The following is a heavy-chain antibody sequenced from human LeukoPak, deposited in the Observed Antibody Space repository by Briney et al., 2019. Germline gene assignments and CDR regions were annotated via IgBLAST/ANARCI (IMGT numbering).Heavy chain of an antibody. CDR3: ARDRDYYYDSSGYYGY. CDR2: ISAYNGNT. V-gene: IGHV1-18*01. D-gene: IGHD3-22*01. CDR1: GYTFTSYG. J-gene: IGHJ4*02. Sequence: ASVKVSCKASGYTFTSYGISWVRQAPGQGLEWMGWISAYNGNTNYAQKLQGRVTMTTDTSTSTAYMELRSLRSDDTAVYYCARDRDYYYDSSGYYGYWGQGTLVTVSS.